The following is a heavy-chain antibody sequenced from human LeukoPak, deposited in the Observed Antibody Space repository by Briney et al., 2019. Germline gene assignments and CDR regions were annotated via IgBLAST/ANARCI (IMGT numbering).Heavy chain of an antibody. Sequence: PSETLSLTCTVSGGSISTYYWSWIRQPPGKGLEWIGYISYSVYTNYNPSLKSRVTISIDTSENQFSLKLSSVTAADTAVYYCARRHATMDVIDAFDIWGQGTMVTVSS. J-gene: IGHJ3*02. D-gene: IGHD1-1*01. V-gene: IGHV4-59*08. CDR1: GGSISTYY. CDR2: ISYSVYT. CDR3: ARRHATMDVIDAFDI.